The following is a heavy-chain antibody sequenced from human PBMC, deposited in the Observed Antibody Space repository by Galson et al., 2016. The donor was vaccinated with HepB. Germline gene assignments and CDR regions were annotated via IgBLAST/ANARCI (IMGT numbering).Heavy chain of an antibody. CDR3: ARTLRGYNFFYYYDMDV. V-gene: IGHV3-11*06. J-gene: IGHJ6*03. CDR1: GFTFSDYY. D-gene: IGHD1-1*01. Sequence: SLRLSCAGSGFTFSDYYMTWIRQAPGKGLEWVSYISGPSSYTHYADSVKGRFTISRDNAKKSLYLQMSSLRAEDTAVYYCARTLRGYNFFYYYDMDVWGKGTTVTVSS. CDR2: ISGPSSYT.